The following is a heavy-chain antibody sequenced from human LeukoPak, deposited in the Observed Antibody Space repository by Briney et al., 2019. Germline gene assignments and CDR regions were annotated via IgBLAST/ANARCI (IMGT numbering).Heavy chain of an antibody. CDR3: ARDRGYSNFDY. Sequence: GGSLRLSCAASGFTFSNYGMSWVRQAPGKGLEWVANMKEDGSEKNYVDSVKGRFTISRDNALDSLYLQMNSLRAEDTAVYYCARDRGYSNFDYWGQGTLVTVSS. V-gene: IGHV3-7*01. CDR1: GFTFSNYG. D-gene: IGHD4-11*01. J-gene: IGHJ4*02. CDR2: MKEDGSEK.